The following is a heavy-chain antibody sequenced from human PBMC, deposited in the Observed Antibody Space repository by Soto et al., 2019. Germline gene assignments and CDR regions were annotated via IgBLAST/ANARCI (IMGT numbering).Heavy chain of an antibody. Sequence: GGSLRLSCVASGFSFRTHTLLWVRQAPGKALEWVSYISTGGTYLEYAHSVKGRFTISRDDAADSVFLQMNSLKGDDTAVYYFVKGGEHITIPYGMVVVGQGATVAVSS. J-gene: IGHJ6*02. V-gene: IGHV3-21*06. CDR1: GFSFRTHT. D-gene: IGHD2-21*01. CDR2: ISTGGTYL. CDR3: VKGGEHITIPYGMVV.